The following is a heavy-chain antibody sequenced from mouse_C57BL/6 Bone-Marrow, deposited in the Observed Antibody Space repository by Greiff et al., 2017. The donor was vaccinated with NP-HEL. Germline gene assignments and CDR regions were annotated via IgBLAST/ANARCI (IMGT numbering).Heavy chain of an antibody. Sequence: EVKLVESGPVLVKPGASVKMSCKASGYTFTDYYMNWVKQSHGKSLEWIGVINPYNGGTSYNQKFKGKATLTVDKSSSTAYMELNSLTSEDSAVYYCARGGYAMDYWGQGTSVTVSS. J-gene: IGHJ4*01. CDR2: INPYNGGT. V-gene: IGHV1-19*01. CDR3: ARGGYAMDY. CDR1: GYTFTDYY.